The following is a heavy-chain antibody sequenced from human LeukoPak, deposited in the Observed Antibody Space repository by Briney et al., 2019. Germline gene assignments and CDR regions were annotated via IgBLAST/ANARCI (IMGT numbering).Heavy chain of an antibody. V-gene: IGHV3-21*01. J-gene: IGHJ4*02. D-gene: IGHD2-15*01. Sequence: GGSLRLSCAASGFTFSSYSMNWVRQAPGKGLEWVSSISSSSSYIHYADSVKGRFTISRDNAKNSLYLQMNSLRAEDTAVYYCASDLGYCSGGSCDSDYWGQGTLVTVSS. CDR3: ASDLGYCSGGSCDSDY. CDR2: ISSSSSYI. CDR1: GFTFSSYS.